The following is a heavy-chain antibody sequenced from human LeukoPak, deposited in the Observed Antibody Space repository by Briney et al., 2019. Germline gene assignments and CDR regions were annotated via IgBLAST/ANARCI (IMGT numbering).Heavy chain of an antibody. Sequence: GGSLRLSCAVPGFTFSGFWMSWSRQAPGKGLEWVASIISDGSEGYYADVVKGRFTISRDNAKNSLYLQINSLRAEDTAVYYCARSSYSSSSSVWGQGTMVTVSS. CDR1: GFTFSGFW. V-gene: IGHV3-7*03. D-gene: IGHD6-6*01. CDR3: ARSSYSSSSSV. J-gene: IGHJ3*01. CDR2: IISDGSEG.